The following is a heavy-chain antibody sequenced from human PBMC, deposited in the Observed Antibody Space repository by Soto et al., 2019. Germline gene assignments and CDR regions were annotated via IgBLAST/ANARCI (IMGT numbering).Heavy chain of an antibody. D-gene: IGHD1-1*01. Sequence: SETLSLTXTVSGGSMSRYYWTWIRQPPGKGLEWIGNIHYTGSTNYNPSLKSRVTILLGTSTSQFSLKVSSVTAADTAVYYCARDLTISSTDGPLDPWGHGTLVTVSS. J-gene: IGHJ5*02. CDR2: IHYTGST. CDR1: GGSMSRYY. V-gene: IGHV4-59*01. CDR3: ARDLTISSTDGPLDP.